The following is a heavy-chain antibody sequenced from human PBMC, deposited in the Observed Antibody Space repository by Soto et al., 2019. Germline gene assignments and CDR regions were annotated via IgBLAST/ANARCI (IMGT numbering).Heavy chain of an antibody. V-gene: IGHV4-59*01. J-gene: IGHJ6*02. CDR3: ARGEDAFFYYGLDV. CDR1: GGSITSSY. CDR2: IYDTGISGYTPST. Sequence: QVQLQESGPRLVKPSATLSLTCTVSGGSITSSYWSWIRRPPGKGLEWIAYIYDTGISGYTPSTSYTPALQSLVTMSVDTTKRQFSLKLTSVTAADTAVYYCARGEDAFFYYGLDVWGQGITVTVSS.